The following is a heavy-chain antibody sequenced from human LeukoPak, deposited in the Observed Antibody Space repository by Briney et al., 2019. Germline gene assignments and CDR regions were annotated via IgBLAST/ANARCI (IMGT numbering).Heavy chain of an antibody. V-gene: IGHV1-69*13. D-gene: IGHD2-21*01. CDR3: ARDGWHIVVDALYYYYGMDV. J-gene: IGHJ6*02. CDR2: IIPIFGTA. Sequence: SVKVSCKASGGTFSSYAISWVRQAPGQGLEWMGGIIPIFGTANYAQKFQGRVTITADESTSTAYMELSSLRSEDTAVYYCARDGWHIVVDALYYYYGMDVWGQGTTVTVSS. CDR1: GGTFSSYA.